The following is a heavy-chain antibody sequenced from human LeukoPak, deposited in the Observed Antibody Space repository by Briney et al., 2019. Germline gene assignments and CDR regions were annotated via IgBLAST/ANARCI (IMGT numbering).Heavy chain of an antibody. V-gene: IGHV1-2*02. CDR1: GYTFTDYF. J-gene: IGHJ4*02. D-gene: IGHD1-1*01. Sequence: ASVKVSCKASGYTFTDYFIHWVRQAPGQGLEWIGWTDPKSGATNYAQKFHGRVTMARDTSINTAYMDLRSLRSDDTAVYYCARGGQNPYKANDFWGQGTLVTVSP. CDR2: TDPKSGAT. CDR3: ARGGQNPYKANDF.